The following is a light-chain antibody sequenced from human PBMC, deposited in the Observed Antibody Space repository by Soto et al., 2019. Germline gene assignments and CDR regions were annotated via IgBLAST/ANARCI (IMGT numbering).Light chain of an antibody. CDR3: QHYNNWPPWT. CDR1: QSVSSN. V-gene: IGKV3-15*01. Sequence: EIGINKSPAILSVSPRERAALSCRASQSVSSNLAWYQQKPCQAPRLLIYGASTRATGVPARFRGSGSGTDFTLTISALQSEDFAVYYCQHYNNWPPWTFGQGTKVDIK. J-gene: IGKJ1*01. CDR2: GAS.